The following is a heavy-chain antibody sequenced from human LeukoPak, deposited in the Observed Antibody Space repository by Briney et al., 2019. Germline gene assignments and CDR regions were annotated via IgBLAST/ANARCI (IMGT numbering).Heavy chain of an antibody. CDR1: GYTFTSYD. CDR2: MNPNSGNT. V-gene: IGHV1-8*01. CDR3: ARGRGFSIYYYYMDV. J-gene: IGHJ6*03. D-gene: IGHD3-10*01. Sequence: ASVTVSCKASGYTFTSYDIKWVRQATGQGLEWMGWMNPNSGNTGYAQKFQGRVTMTRNTSISTAYIELSSLRSEDTAVYYCARGRGFSIYYYYMDVWGKGTTVTVSS.